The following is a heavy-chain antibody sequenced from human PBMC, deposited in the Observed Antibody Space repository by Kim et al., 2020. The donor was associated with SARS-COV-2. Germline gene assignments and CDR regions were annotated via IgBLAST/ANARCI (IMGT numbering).Heavy chain of an antibody. CDR1: GFTFSSYW. Sequence: GGSLRLSCAASGFTFSSYWMSWVRQAPGKGLEWVANIKQDGSERYYVDAVKGRFTISRNNAKKSLYLQMNSMRAEDTAVYYCARDQENMVRGVTPDYYYYGMDVWGQATTVTVSS. CDR3: ARDQENMVRGVTPDYYYYGMDV. CDR2: IKQDGSER. V-gene: IGHV3-7*01. J-gene: IGHJ6*02. D-gene: IGHD3-10*01.